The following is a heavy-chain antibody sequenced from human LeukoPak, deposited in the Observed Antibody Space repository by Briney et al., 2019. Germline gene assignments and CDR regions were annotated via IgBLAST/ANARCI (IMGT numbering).Heavy chain of an antibody. CDR3: ARHTREGNFDY. CDR2: IYYSGST. Sequence: SETLSLTCTVSGGSISSHYWSWIRQPPGKGLEWIGYIYYSGSTTYTPSLKSRVTISLDTSKNQFSLKLSSVTAADTAVYYCARHTREGNFDYWGQGTLVTVSS. CDR1: GGSISSHY. V-gene: IGHV4-59*08. D-gene: IGHD2-15*01. J-gene: IGHJ4*02.